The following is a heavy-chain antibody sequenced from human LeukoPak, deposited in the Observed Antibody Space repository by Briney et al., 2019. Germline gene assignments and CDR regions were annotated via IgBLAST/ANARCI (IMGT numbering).Heavy chain of an antibody. J-gene: IGHJ4*02. D-gene: IGHD3-16*02. CDR1: GFTLSTDH. CDR3: ARVWELSFDH. CDR2: TYVDGGA. Sequence: GGSLRLSCAASGFTLSTDHMSWVRQAPGKGLQWVSVTYVDGGACYADSVKGRFTISRDNSKNTVDLQMNNLRAEDTALYYCARVWELSFDHWGQGALVTVSS. V-gene: IGHV3-53*01.